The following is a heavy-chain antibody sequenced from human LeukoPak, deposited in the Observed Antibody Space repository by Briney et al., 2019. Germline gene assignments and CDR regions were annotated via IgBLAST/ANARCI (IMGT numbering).Heavy chain of an antibody. Sequence: GGSLRLSCAASGFTVSSNYMSWVRQAPGKGLEWVSVIYSSGSTYYADSVKGRFTISRDNSKNTLYLQMNSLRAEGTAVYYCASSSGKGSFDYWGQGTLVTVSS. D-gene: IGHD3-3*01. CDR3: ASSSGKGSFDY. J-gene: IGHJ4*02. CDR2: IYSSGST. V-gene: IGHV3-66*01. CDR1: GFTVSSNY.